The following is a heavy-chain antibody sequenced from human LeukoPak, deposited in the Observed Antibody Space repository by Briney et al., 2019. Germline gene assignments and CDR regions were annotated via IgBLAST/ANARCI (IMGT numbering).Heavy chain of an antibody. Sequence: QSGGSLRLSCTASAFTFSDHNVDWVRQAPWEGLEWVARIRNKANRYTTEYAASVKGRFTISRDDSENSLYLQMDSLKTEDTAVYYCARSPLGIAPFDYWGQGTLVTVSS. D-gene: IGHD7-27*01. CDR3: ARSPLGIAPFDY. CDR1: AFTFSDHN. J-gene: IGHJ4*02. V-gene: IGHV3-72*01. CDR2: IRNKANRYTT.